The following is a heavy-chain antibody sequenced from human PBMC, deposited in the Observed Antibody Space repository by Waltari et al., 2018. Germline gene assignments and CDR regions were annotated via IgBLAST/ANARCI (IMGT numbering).Heavy chain of an antibody. CDR3: ARGRGGYSSGYIDY. J-gene: IGHJ4*02. V-gene: IGHV3-23*01. CDR2: VGGTSGIT. CDR1: GFIFSSHG. D-gene: IGHD5-18*01. Sequence: EVQLLESGGGLVQPGGSLRLSCAASGFIFSSHGMAWVRQAPGKGLEGVSTVTASGVGGTSGITHYIDSGKGRLTASRDNSRNTLHLQMNDLRAEDTAVYYCARGRGGYSSGYIDYWGQGTLVTVSS.